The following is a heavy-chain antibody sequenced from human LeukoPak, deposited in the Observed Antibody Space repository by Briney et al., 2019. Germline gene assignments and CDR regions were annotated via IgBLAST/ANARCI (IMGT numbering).Heavy chain of an antibody. CDR1: GGTFSSYA. CDR2: IIPIFGTA. V-gene: IGHV1-69*13. CDR3: ASSKVTTSVGTIDY. J-gene: IGHJ4*02. D-gene: IGHD4-11*01. Sequence: SVKFSCKASGGTFSSYAISWVRPAPGQGLEWMGGIIPIFGTANYAQKFQGRVTITADESTSTAYMELSSLRSEDTAVYYCASSKVTTSVGTIDYWGQGTLVTVSS.